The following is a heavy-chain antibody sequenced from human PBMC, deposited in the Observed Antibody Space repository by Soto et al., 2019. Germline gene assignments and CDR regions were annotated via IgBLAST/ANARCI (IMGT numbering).Heavy chain of an antibody. J-gene: IGHJ6*02. V-gene: IGHV1-18*01. Sequence: QVQLVQSGAEVKKPGASVKVSCKASGYTFTSYGISWVRQAPGQGLEWMGWISAYNGNTNYAQKLQGRVTMTTDTSTSTGYMELRSLRSDDTAVYYCARDKGAYCSGGSCYLGMDVWGQGTTVTVSS. CDR2: ISAYNGNT. D-gene: IGHD2-15*01. CDR3: ARDKGAYCSGGSCYLGMDV. CDR1: GYTFTSYG.